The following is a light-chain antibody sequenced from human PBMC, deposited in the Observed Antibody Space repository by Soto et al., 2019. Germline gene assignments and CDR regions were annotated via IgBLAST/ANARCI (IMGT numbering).Light chain of an antibody. CDR3: QQFDKTPFT. CDR2: DAS. CDR1: QDISNY. J-gene: IGKJ3*01. V-gene: IGKV1-33*01. Sequence: DIQMTQSPYSLSASVGDRVTITCQASQDISNYLNWYQQKPGTAPRLLIHDASNLETGVPSRFSGRGSGTDFSFTISSLQPEDFAIYYCQQFDKTPFTFGPGTKV.